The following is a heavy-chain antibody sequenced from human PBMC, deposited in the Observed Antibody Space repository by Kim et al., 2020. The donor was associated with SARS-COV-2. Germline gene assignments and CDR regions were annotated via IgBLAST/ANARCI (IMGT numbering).Heavy chain of an antibody. CDR1: GFTFSLYA. J-gene: IGHJ5*01. CDR3: ANAVDDGGDEHS. V-gene: IGHV3-21*01. CDR2: ISCTNTNI. D-gene: IGHD4-17*01. Sequence: GGSLRLSCAASGFTFSLYAMHWVRQAPGKGLEWVSSISCTNTNIFYADSVKGRFTISRDNAKNSLYLQMNSLRAEDTALYYCANAVDDGGDEHSWG.